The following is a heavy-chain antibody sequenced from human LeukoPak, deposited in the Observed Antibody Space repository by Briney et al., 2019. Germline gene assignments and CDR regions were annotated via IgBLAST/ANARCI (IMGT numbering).Heavy chain of an antibody. Sequence: GASVKVSCKASGYTFTGYYMHWVRQAPGQGLEWMGWINPNSGGTNYAQKFQGRATMTRDTSISTAYMELSRLRSDDTAVYYCARDLVTMVRGVKVYYFDYWGQGTLVTVSS. CDR3: ARDLVTMVRGVKVYYFDY. J-gene: IGHJ4*02. CDR1: GYTFTGYY. D-gene: IGHD3-10*01. CDR2: INPNSGGT. V-gene: IGHV1-2*02.